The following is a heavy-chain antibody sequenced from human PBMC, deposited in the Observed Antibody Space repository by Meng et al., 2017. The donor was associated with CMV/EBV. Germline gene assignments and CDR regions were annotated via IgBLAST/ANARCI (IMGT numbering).Heavy chain of an antibody. CDR3: ARDRTGYPFDY. D-gene: IGHD3/OR15-3a*01. Sequence: VQLVEPGGGLVKPGGSLRLSCAASGFTFSDYYMSWIRQAPGKGLEWVSYISSSSSYTNYADSVKGRFTISRDNAKNSLYLQMNSLRAEDTAVYYCARDRTGYPFDYWGQGTLVTVSS. CDR2: ISSSSSYT. J-gene: IGHJ4*02. V-gene: IGHV3-11*05. CDR1: GFTFSDYY.